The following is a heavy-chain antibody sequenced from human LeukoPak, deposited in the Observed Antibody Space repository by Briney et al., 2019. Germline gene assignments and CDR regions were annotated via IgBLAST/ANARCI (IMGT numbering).Heavy chain of an antibody. J-gene: IGHJ4*02. Sequence: GESLKIXCKGSGYSFSNYWIGWVRQMPGKGLEWVGIILPGNSDTRYSPSFQGQVTMSADKSISTAYLQWSSLKAADTAMYYCARQYYDILTDPNYFDSWGQGTLVTVSS. CDR3: ARQYYDILTDPNYFDS. CDR1: GYSFSNYW. CDR2: ILPGNSDT. V-gene: IGHV5-51*01. D-gene: IGHD3-9*01.